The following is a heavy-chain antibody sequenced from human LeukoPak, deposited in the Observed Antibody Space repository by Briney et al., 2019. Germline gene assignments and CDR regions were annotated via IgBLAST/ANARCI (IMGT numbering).Heavy chain of an antibody. CDR3: ASPSEDSSGWESFDY. J-gene: IGHJ4*02. CDR1: GGSISSYY. Sequence: PSETLSLTCTVSGGSISSYYWSWIRQPPGKGLEWIGYIYCSGSTNYNPSLKSRVTISVDTSKNQFSLKLSSVTAADTAVYYCASPSEDSSGWESFDYWGQGTLVTVS. V-gene: IGHV4-59*01. CDR2: IYCSGST. D-gene: IGHD6-19*01.